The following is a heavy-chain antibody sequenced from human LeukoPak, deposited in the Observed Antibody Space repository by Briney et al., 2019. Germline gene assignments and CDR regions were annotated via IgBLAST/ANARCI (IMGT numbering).Heavy chain of an antibody. CDR3: ARHATNYYGSGSYYPNWFDP. J-gene: IGHJ5*02. CDR2: IYYSGST. Sequence: SETLSLTCTASGGSISSYYWSWIRQPPGKGLEWIGYIYYSGSTNYNPSLKSRVTISVDTSKNQFSLKLSSVTAADTAVYYCARHATNYYGSGSYYPNWFDPWGQGSLVTVSS. CDR1: GGSISSYY. D-gene: IGHD3-10*01. V-gene: IGHV4-59*08.